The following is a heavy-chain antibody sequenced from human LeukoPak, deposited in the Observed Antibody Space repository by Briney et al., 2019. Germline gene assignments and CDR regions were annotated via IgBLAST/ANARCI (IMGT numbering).Heavy chain of an antibody. CDR2: IYYSGST. V-gene: IGHV4-39*07. Sequence: PSETLSLTCTVSGGSISSSSYYWGWIRQPPGKGLEWIGSIYYSGSTYYNPSLKSRVTMSRDTSRNQFSLNLNSVTAADTAVYFCSRGLDSRKLGYWGQGTLVTVSS. CDR3: SRGLDSRKLGY. D-gene: IGHD3-22*01. J-gene: IGHJ4*02. CDR1: GGSISSSSYY.